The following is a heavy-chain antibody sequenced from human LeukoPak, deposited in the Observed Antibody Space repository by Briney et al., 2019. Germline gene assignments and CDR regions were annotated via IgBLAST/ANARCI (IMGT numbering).Heavy chain of an antibody. CDR2: ISSDGGST. CDR3: VKEMGCSSTSCYVPFDY. J-gene: IGHJ4*02. V-gene: IGHV3-74*01. D-gene: IGHD2-2*01. CDR1: GFTFSSYR. Sequence: GGSLRLSCAASGFTFSSYRMHWVRQAPGKGLVWVSRISSDGGSTTYADSVKGRFTISRNNAKNTLYLQMNSLRAEDTAVYYCVKEMGCSSTSCYVPFDYWGQGTLVTVSS.